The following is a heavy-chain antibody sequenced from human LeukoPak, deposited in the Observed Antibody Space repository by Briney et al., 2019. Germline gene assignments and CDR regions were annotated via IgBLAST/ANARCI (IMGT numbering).Heavy chain of an antibody. D-gene: IGHD3-10*01. CDR2: IDYSGNT. J-gene: IGHJ1*01. CDR1: NGSISSYY. Sequence: SETLSLACTVSNGSISSYYWSWIRQPPRKRPEWIGYIDYSGNTHFNPSLRSRSTMSLDTSMRQFFLRLSSVTAAESAVCFCGRVYYIRGNIHYNAEYFQHWGQGIPVTVSS. CDR3: GRVYYIRGNIHYNAEYFQH. V-gene: IGHV4-59*01.